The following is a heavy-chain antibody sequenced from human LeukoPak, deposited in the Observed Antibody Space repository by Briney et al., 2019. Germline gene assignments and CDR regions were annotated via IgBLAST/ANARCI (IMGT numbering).Heavy chain of an antibody. CDR2: VYDSGST. CDR1: GASISSYF. CDR3: ARYVAAGGFDY. D-gene: IGHD2-15*01. Sequence: SETLSLTCTVSGASISSYFWSWIRQPPGKGLEWIGYVYDSGSTNYNPSLKSRVTISVDTSKNHFSLKLSSVTAVDTAVYYCARYVAAGGFDYWRQGTLVTVSS. V-gene: IGHV4-59*01. J-gene: IGHJ4*02.